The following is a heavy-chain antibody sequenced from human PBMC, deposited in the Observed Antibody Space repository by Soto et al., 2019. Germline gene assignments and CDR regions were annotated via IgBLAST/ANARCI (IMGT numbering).Heavy chain of an antibody. J-gene: IGHJ2*01. V-gene: IGHV1-3*01. CDR1: GYTFTSYA. CDR3: AREVILWFREPTLDWYFDL. D-gene: IGHD3-10*01. CDR2: INAGNGNT. Sequence: QVQLVQSGAEVKKPGASVKVSCKASGYTFTSYAMHWVRQAPGQRLEWMGWINAGNGNTKYSQKFQGRVTITRDTSAGQAYMEVSRLRTEDTAVYFCAREVILWFREPTLDWYFDLWGRGTLVTVSS.